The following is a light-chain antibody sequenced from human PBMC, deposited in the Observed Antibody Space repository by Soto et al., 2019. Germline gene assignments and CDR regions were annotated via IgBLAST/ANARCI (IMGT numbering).Light chain of an antibody. J-gene: IGLJ1*01. CDR2: EVS. Sequence: QSALTQPPSASGSPGQSVTISCTGTSGDVGGYNYVSWYQQHPGKAPKLMIFEVSELPSGVPDRFSASKSGNTASLTVSGLQAEDEADYYCSSYAGSNNYVFGTGTKLTVL. V-gene: IGLV2-8*01. CDR1: SGDVGGYNY. CDR3: SSYAGSNNYV.